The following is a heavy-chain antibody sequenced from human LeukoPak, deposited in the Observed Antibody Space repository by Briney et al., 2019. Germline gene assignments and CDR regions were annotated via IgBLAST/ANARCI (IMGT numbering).Heavy chain of an antibody. Sequence: ASVKVSCKASGYTFTSYGISWVRQAPGQGLEWMGWISAYNGNTNYAQKLQGRVTMTTDTSTSTVYMELRSLRSDDTAVYYCARISAGYDNEIDYWGQGTLVTVSS. CDR1: GYTFTSYG. CDR3: ARISAGYDNEIDY. J-gene: IGHJ4*02. CDR2: ISAYNGNT. D-gene: IGHD3-9*01. V-gene: IGHV1-18*01.